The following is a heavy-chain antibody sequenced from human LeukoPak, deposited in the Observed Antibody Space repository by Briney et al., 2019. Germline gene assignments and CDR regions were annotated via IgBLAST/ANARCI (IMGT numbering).Heavy chain of an antibody. D-gene: IGHD5-18*01. V-gene: IGHV3-23*01. CDR3: AKDRTRTWIQLWSPNWFDP. CDR1: GFTFSSYA. J-gene: IGHJ5*02. CDR2: ISGSGGST. Sequence: GGSLRLSCAASGFTFSSYAMSWVRQAPGKGLEWVSAISGSGGSTYYADSVKGRFTISRDNSKNTLYLQMNSLRAEDTAVYYCAKDRTRTWIQLWSPNWFDPWGQGTLVTVSS.